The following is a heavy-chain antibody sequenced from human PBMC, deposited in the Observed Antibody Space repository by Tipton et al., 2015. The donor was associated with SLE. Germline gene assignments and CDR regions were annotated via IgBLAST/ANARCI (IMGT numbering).Heavy chain of an antibody. Sequence: TLSLTCAVYGGSFSGYYWSWIRQPPGKGLEWIGEINHRGSTNYSPSLKSRVTISVDTSKNQFSLKLSSVTAADTAVYYCARAPPPRNFDLWGRGTLVTVSS. CDR2: INHRGST. CDR1: GGSFSGYY. J-gene: IGHJ2*01. V-gene: IGHV4-34*01. CDR3: ARAPPPRNFDL.